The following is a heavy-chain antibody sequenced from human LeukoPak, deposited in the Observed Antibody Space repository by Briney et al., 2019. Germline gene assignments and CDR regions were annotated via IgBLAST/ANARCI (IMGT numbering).Heavy chain of an antibody. J-gene: IGHJ3*02. CDR2: IYRSESI. D-gene: IGHD7-27*01. CDR3: ARDRLSLGALDI. CDR1: GGSISSGGYY. Sequence: PSQTLSLTCTVSGGSISSGGYYWAWIRQPPGKGLEWIGSIYRSESIYYNPSLKSRVTISLDTSKNQFSLNLSSVTAADTAVYYCARDRLSLGALDIWGQGTMVTVSS. V-gene: IGHV4-39*07.